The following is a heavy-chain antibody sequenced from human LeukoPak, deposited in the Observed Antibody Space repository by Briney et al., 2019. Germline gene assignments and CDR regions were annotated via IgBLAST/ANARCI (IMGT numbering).Heavy chain of an antibody. J-gene: IGHJ4*02. CDR3: ASVRWYKYYFDY. Sequence: PGGSPRLSCAACGFTVSSNYMSWVRQAPGKGLEWVSVIYSGGSTYYADSVKGRFTISRDNSKNTLYLQMNSLRAEDTAVYYCASVRWYKYYFDYWGQGTLVTVSS. CDR1: GFTVSSNY. V-gene: IGHV3-53*01. D-gene: IGHD6-13*01. CDR2: IYSGGST.